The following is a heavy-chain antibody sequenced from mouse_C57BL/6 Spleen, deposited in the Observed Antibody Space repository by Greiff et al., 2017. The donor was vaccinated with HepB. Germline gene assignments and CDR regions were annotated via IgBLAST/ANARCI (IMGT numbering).Heavy chain of an antibody. Sequence: QVQLQQPGAELVRPGTSVKLSCKASGYTFTSYWMHWVKQRPGQGLEWIGVIDPSDSYTNYNQKFKGKATLTVDTSSSTAYMQLSSLTSEDSAVYCCARGLRRGWYFDVWGTGTTVTVSS. CDR1: GYTFTSYW. J-gene: IGHJ1*03. D-gene: IGHD2-2*01. CDR3: ARGLRRGWYFDV. V-gene: IGHV1-59*01. CDR2: IDPSDSYT.